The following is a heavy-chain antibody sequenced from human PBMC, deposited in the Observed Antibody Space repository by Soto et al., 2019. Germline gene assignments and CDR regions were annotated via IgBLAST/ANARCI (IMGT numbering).Heavy chain of an antibody. CDR3: ARAPAY. CDR2: IYHSGST. Sequence: QLQLQESGSGLVKPSQTLSLTCAVSGGSISSGGYSWSWIRQPPGKGLEWIGYIYHSGSTYYNPCLTSRVTTSVDRSKNQFSLKRSSPPAAATAVYYCARAPAYGGQGPLVTVSS. CDR1: GGSISSGGYS. V-gene: IGHV4-30-2*01. J-gene: IGHJ4*02.